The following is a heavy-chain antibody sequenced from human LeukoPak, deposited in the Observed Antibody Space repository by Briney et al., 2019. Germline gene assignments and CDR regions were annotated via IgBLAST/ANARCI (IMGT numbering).Heavy chain of an antibody. V-gene: IGHV3-49*04. J-gene: IGHJ4*02. CDR3: TYDSSGYNYYFDH. Sequence: GGSLRLSCTASGFTFDDFAMTWVRQAPGKGLECIGFIRSRINGGTSEYAASVKGRFTFSRGDSQSIAYLQMNSLKTEDTAVYFCTYDSSGYNYYFDHWGQGTLVTVSS. CDR1: GFTFDDFA. CDR2: IRSRINGGTS. D-gene: IGHD3-22*01.